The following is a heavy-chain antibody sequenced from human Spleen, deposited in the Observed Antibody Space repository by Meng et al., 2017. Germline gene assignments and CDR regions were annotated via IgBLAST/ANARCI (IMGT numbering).Heavy chain of an antibody. CDR1: GDSISSSNYY. V-gene: IGHV4-39*01. D-gene: IGHD6-19*01. Sequence: QLQLQESGPGLVKPSETLSLICTVPGDSISSSNYYWGWIRQPPGKGLEWIGTIYYSGTTDYNPSLRSRVTISVDTSKNQFSLKVISVTAADTAVYFCARQEQWLVRGRTDYWGQGTLVTVSS. J-gene: IGHJ4*02. CDR2: IYYSGTT. CDR3: ARQEQWLVRGRTDY.